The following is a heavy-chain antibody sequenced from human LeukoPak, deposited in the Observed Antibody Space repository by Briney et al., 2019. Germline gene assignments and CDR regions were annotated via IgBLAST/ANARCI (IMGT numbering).Heavy chain of an antibody. J-gene: IGHJ4*02. V-gene: IGHV4-39*01. Sequence: SETLSLTCTVSGDSIITSSYYWGWIRQPPGKGLEWLGSIYYSGITHYNPSLKRRVTIYVDTSRNQFSLHLYSATAADTAVFYCARSDYYDYRQIDIWGQGTLVTVSS. CDR3: ARSDYYDYRQIDI. CDR2: IYYSGIT. D-gene: IGHD3-22*01. CDR1: GDSIITSSYY.